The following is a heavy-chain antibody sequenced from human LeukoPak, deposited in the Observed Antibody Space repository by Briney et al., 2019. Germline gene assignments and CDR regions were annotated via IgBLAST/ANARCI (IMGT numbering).Heavy chain of an antibody. D-gene: IGHD1-26*01. CDR2: IIPIFGTA. CDR1: GYTFTDYY. J-gene: IGHJ3*02. V-gene: IGHV1-69*13. CDR3: ARGMLGAFDI. Sequence: GASVKVSCKASGYTFTDYYIHWVRQAPGQGLEWMGGIIPIFGTANYAQKFQGRVTITAEESTSTAYMELSSLRSEDTAVYYCARGMLGAFDIWGQGTMVTVSS.